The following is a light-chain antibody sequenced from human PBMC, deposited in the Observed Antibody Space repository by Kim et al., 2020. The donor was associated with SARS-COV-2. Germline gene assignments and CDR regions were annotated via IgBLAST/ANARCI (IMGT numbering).Light chain of an antibody. CDR1: SLRSYY. V-gene: IGLV3-19*01. Sequence: VDLGQTVRITCQGDSLRSYYATWYQQKPGQAPILVIYGKNNRPSGIPDRFSGSSSGNTASLTITGAQAEDEADYYCNSRDSGDKVIFGGGTKLTVL. J-gene: IGLJ2*01. CDR3: NSRDSGDKVI. CDR2: GKN.